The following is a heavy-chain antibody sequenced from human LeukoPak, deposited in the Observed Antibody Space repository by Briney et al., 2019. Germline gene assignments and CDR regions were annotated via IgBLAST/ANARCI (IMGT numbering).Heavy chain of an antibody. D-gene: IGHD3-10*01. J-gene: IGHJ4*02. CDR3: ASMIFGELLPHFDY. Sequence: PSETLSLTCTVSGGPISSHYWSWIRQPPGKGLEWIGCIYHSGGTKYNPSLKSRVTISVDTSKNQFSLKLRSVTAADTAVYYCASMIFGELLPHFDYWGQGTLVTVSS. CDR2: IYHSGGT. CDR1: GGPISSHY. V-gene: IGHV4-59*11.